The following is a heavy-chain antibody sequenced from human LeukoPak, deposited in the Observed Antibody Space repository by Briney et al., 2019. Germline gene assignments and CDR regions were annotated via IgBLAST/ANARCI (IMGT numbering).Heavy chain of an antibody. V-gene: IGHV4-34*01. CDR3: ARAGLGGVTRPVDY. Sequence: PSETLSLTCAVYGGSFSGYYWSWIRQPPGKGLEWIGEINHSGSTNYNPSLKSRVTISVDTSKNQFSLKLSSVTAADTAVYYCARAGLGGVTRPVDYWGQGILVTVSS. D-gene: IGHD3-16*01. J-gene: IGHJ4*02. CDR1: GGSFSGYY. CDR2: INHSGST.